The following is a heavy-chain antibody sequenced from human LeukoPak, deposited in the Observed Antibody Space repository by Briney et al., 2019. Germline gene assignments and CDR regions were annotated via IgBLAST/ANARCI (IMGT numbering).Heavy chain of an antibody. J-gene: IGHJ4*02. CDR1: GYSIRSGYY. D-gene: IGHD2-15*01. CDR2: IYHSGST. CDR3: ARRPKGYCSGGSCYPFDY. V-gene: IGHV4-38-2*01. Sequence: PSETLSLTCAVSGYSIRSGYYWGWIRQPPGKGLEWIGSIYHSGSTYYNPSLKSRVTISVDTSKNQFSLKLSSVTAADTAVYYCARRPKGYCSGGSCYPFDYWGQGTLVTVSS.